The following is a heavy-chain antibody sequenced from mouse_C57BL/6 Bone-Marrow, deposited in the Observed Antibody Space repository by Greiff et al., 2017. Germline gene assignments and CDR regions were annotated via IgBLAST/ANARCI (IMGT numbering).Heavy chain of an antibody. CDR3: ARENYYGSSQYYFDY. CDR1: GYTFTSYW. D-gene: IGHD1-1*01. V-gene: IGHV1-50*01. Sequence: QVQLQQPGAELVKPGASVKLSCKASGYTFTSYWMQWVQQRPGQGLEWIGEIDPSDSYTNYNQKFKGKATLTVDTSSSTAYMQLSSLTSEDSAVYYCARENYYGSSQYYFDYWGQGTTLTVSS. J-gene: IGHJ2*01. CDR2: IDPSDSYT.